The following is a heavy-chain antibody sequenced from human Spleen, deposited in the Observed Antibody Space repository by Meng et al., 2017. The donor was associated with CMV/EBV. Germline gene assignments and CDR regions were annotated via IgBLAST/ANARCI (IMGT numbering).Heavy chain of an antibody. V-gene: IGHV3-74*01. CDR1: GFTFSNSW. CDR2: INGDGSNT. Sequence: CAASGFTFSNSWMHWVRQAPGKGLVWVSRINGDGSNTNYADSVKGRFTISRDNAKNTLYLQMNSLRAEDTAVYYCARSRIQLNAFDIWGQGTMVTVSS. CDR3: ARSRIQLNAFDI. J-gene: IGHJ3*02. D-gene: IGHD5-18*01.